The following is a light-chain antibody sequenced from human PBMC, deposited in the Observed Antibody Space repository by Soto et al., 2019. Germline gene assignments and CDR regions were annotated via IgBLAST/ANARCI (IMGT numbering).Light chain of an antibody. Sequence: QSALTQPPSASGSPGQSVTISCTGTSSDVGNYNYVSWYQQHPGKAPKLVIYEFNKRPSGVPDRFSGSNSGNTASLTVSGLQAEDEADYFCSAYAGSNDFVVFGGGTKLTVL. CDR2: EFN. V-gene: IGLV2-8*01. CDR3: SAYAGSNDFVV. CDR1: SSDVGNYNY. J-gene: IGLJ2*01.